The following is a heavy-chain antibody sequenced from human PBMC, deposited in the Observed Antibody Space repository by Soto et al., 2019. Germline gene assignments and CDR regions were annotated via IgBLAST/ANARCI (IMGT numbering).Heavy chain of an antibody. Sequence: ETLSLTCTVSGGSISSYYWSWIRQPPGKGLEWIGYIYYNGSTNYNPSLKSRVTISVDTSKNQFSLKLSSVTAADTAVYYCARTYYDFWSGYWRWFDPWGQGTLVTVSS. V-gene: IGHV4-59*01. CDR2: IYYNGST. CDR3: ARTYYDFWSGYWRWFDP. CDR1: GGSISSYY. D-gene: IGHD3-3*01. J-gene: IGHJ5*02.